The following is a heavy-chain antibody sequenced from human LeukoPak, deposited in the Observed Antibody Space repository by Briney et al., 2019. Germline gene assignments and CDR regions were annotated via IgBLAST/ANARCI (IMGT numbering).Heavy chain of an antibody. CDR2: ISGSGGST. D-gene: IGHD6-13*01. CDR3: AKSRMAAAGTTPWDY. J-gene: IGHJ4*02. Sequence: GGSLRLSCAASGFTFSSYGMSWVRQAPGKGLEWVSAISGSGGSTYYADSVKGRFTISRDNSKNTLYLQMNSLRAEDTAVYYCAKSRMAAAGTTPWDYWGQGTLVTVSS. V-gene: IGHV3-23*01. CDR1: GFTFSSYG.